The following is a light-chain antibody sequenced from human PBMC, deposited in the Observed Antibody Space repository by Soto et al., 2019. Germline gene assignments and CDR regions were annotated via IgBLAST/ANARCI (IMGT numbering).Light chain of an antibody. CDR1: QSVSSSY. CDR3: QQYGSSPGLT. CDR2: GAS. J-gene: IGKJ3*01. Sequence: EIVLKQAPGTLSLSPGERATRSCRASQSVSSSYLAWYQHKPGQAPRLLIYGASSRATGIPDRFSGSGSGTDFTLTISRLEPEDFAVYYCQQYGSSPGLTFGPGTKVAIK. V-gene: IGKV3-20*01.